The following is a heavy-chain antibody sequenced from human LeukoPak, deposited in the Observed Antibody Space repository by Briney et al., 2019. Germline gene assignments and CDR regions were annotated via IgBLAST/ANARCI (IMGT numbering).Heavy chain of an antibody. J-gene: IGHJ6*02. D-gene: IGHD2-21*02. V-gene: IGHV4-4*07. CDR2: IYTSGST. CDR3: ARVRAYCGGDCYNPYYYYGMDV. CDR1: GGSISSYY. Sequence: PSETLSLTCTVSGGSISSYYWSWIRQPAGKGLEWIGRIYTSGSTNYNPSLKSRVTMSVDTSKNQFSLKLSSVTAADTAVYYCARVRAYCGGDCYNPYYYYGMDVWGQGTTVTVSS.